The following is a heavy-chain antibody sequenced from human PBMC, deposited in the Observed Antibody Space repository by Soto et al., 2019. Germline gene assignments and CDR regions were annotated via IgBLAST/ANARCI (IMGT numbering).Heavy chain of an antibody. CDR2: IYYSGTT. D-gene: IGHD1-26*01. CDR1: GGSMSPYF. J-gene: IGHJ3*02. V-gene: IGHV4-59*01. CDR3: ARGRGGTYDAFDI. Sequence: QVQLRESGPRLVKPSETLSLTCTVSGGSMSPYFWSWIRQSPGKGLEWIGYIYYSGTTNYNPSFKSRVTTLLDTSKNQFSLKLVSLTAADTAFYYCARGRGGTYDAFDIWGAGALVTVSS.